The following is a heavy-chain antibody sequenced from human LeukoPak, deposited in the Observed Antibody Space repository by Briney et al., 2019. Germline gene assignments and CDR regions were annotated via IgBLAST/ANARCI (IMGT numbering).Heavy chain of an antibody. Sequence: PGGSLRLSCAASGFTFSSYGMHWVRQAPGKGLEWVAVIWYDGSNKFYADSVKGRFTISRDDSKNTLYLQMISLRAEDTAFYYCAGDYYGDGLDYWGQGTLVTVSS. D-gene: IGHD4-17*01. CDR3: AGDYYGDGLDY. CDR2: IWYDGSNK. CDR1: GFTFSSYG. V-gene: IGHV3-33*01. J-gene: IGHJ4*02.